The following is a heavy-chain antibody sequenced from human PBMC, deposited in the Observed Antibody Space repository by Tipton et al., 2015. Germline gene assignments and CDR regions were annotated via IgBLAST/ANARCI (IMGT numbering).Heavy chain of an antibody. CDR2: INHDGSEA. J-gene: IGHJ4*02. Sequence: SLRLSCAASGFSFSDAWMNWVRQAPGKGLEWVGNINHDGSEAYYVDSVKGRFTMSRDNAKNSLDLQMSSLRAEDTAVYYCVRDQWRGSCTGGGCPGWGQGTLVNVSS. V-gene: IGHV3-7*01. CDR1: GFSFSDAW. CDR3: VRDQWRGSCTGGGCPG. D-gene: IGHD2-8*02.